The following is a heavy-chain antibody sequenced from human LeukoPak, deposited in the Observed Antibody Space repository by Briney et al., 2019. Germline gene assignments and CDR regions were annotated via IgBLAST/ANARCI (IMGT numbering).Heavy chain of an antibody. Sequence: GGSLRLSCAASGLTVSSNYMSWVRQAPGKGLEWVSIFYIGGTTNYAESVEGRFTISRDSSKNTLYLQMNNLRIEDTAIYYCATGGGSGRNYFDYWGQGTLVTVSS. CDR1: GLTVSSNY. J-gene: IGHJ4*02. CDR3: ATGGGSGRNYFDY. D-gene: IGHD6-19*01. V-gene: IGHV3-53*01. CDR2: FYIGGTT.